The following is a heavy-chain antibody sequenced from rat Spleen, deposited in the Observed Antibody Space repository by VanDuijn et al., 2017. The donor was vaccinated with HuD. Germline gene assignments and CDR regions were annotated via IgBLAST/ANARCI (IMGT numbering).Heavy chain of an antibody. D-gene: IGHD3-1*01. CDR3: ARGGRGPDY. CDR2: MKYDGDT. V-gene: IGHV2S30*01. CDR1: GFSLTSNG. Sequence: QVHLRESGPGLVQPSQTLSLTCTVSGFSLTSNGVSWVRQPPGKGLEWMGRMKYDGDTYYNSALKSRLSISRDTSKSQVFLKMNSLQTEDTAMYFCARGGRGPDYWGQGVMVTVSS. J-gene: IGHJ2*01.